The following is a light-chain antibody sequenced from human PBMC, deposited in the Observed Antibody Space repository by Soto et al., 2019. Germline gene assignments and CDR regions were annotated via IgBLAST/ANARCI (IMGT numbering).Light chain of an antibody. V-gene: IGKV4-1*01. CDR1: QSVLYSSNNKNY. J-gene: IGKJ1*01. CDR3: QQYNSYSWT. CDR2: WAS. Sequence: DIVMTQSPDSLAVSLGERATINCRSSQSVLYSSNNKNYLAWYQQKPGQPPKLFIYWASTRESGVPDRFSGSGSGTNFTLTISSLQAEDFATYYCQQYNSYSWTFGQGTKVDIK.